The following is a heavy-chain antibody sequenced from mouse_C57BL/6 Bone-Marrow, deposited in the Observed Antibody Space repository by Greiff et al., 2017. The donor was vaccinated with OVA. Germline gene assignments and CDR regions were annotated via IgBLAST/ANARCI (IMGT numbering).Heavy chain of an antibody. D-gene: IGHD1-1*01. CDR1: GYAFSSSW. Sequence: VMLVESGAELVKPGASVKISCKASGYAFSSSWMNWVKQRPGKGLEWIGRIYPGDGDTNYNGKFKGKATLTADKSSSTAYMQLSSLTSEDSAVYFCARTYGSSPRYFDVWGTGTTVTVSS. CDR2: IYPGDGDT. V-gene: IGHV1-82*01. J-gene: IGHJ1*03. CDR3: ARTYGSSPRYFDV.